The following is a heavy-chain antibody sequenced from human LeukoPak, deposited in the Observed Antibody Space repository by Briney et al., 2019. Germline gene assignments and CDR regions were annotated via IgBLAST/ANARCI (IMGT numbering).Heavy chain of an antibody. CDR2: ISYDGSNK. D-gene: IGHD3-10*01. CDR1: GFTFSSYA. CDR3: ASGPYGSGSYYNY. Sequence: GGSLRLSCAASGFTFSSYAMHWVRQAPGKGLEWVAVISYDGSNKYYADSVKGRFTISRDNSKNTLYLQMNSLRAEDTAVYYCASGPYGSGSYYNYWGQGTLVTVSS. J-gene: IGHJ4*02. V-gene: IGHV3-30-3*02.